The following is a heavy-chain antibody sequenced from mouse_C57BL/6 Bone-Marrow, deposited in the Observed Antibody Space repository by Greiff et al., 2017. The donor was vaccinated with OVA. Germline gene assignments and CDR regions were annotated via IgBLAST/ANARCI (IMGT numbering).Heavy chain of an antibody. CDR2: INPYNGGT. D-gene: IGHD1-1*01. V-gene: IGHV1-19*01. J-gene: IGHJ4*01. Sequence: VQLKQSGPVLVKPGASVKMSCKASGYTFTDYYMNWVKQSHGKSLEWIGVINPYNGGTSYNQKFKGKATLTVDKSSSTAYMELNSLTSEDSAVYYCARDGSSSYYAMDYWGQGTSVTVSS. CDR3: ARDGSSSYYAMDY. CDR1: GYTFTDYY.